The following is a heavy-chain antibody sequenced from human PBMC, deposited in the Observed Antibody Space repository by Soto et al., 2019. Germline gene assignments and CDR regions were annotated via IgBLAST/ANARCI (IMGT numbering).Heavy chain of an antibody. V-gene: IGHV4-4*02. Sequence: SETLSLTCAVSGGSFTSNNWWTWVRQPPGQGLEWIGEIYRTGSTNYNPSLKSRVTISLDKSENQFSLKVTSLTAEDTAVYYCAKDITTQAARYYFDYWGQGTLVTVSS. CDR2: IYRTGST. D-gene: IGHD3-22*01. CDR3: AKDITTQAARYYFDY. J-gene: IGHJ4*02. CDR1: GGSFTSNNW.